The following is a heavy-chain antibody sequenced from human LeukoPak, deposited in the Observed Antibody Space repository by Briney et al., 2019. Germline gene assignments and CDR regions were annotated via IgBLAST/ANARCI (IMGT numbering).Heavy chain of an antibody. J-gene: IGHJ6*03. D-gene: IGHD3-10*01. CDR2: IYYSGST. Sequence: SETLSLTCTVSGASISSYYWSWIRQPPGKGLEWIGYIYYSGSTNYNPSLKSRVTISLDTSKNQFSLKLSSVTAADTAVYFCVRESFGNLQVIPSSHYMDFWGKGITVIVSS. V-gene: IGHV4-59*01. CDR3: VRESFGNLQVIPSSHYMDF. CDR1: GASISSYY.